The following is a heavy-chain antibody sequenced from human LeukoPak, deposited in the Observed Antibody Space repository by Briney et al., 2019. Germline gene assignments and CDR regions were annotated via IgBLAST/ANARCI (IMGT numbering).Heavy chain of an antibody. J-gene: IGHJ6*02. CDR1: GFTFSSYA. Sequence: PGGSLRLSCAASGFTFSSYAMSWVRQAPGKGLEWIGYIYYSGSTNYNPSLKSRLTISVDTSKNQFSLKLSSVTAADTAVYYCARDRDIGTYYYYYGMDVWGQGTTVTVSS. V-gene: IGHV4-59*01. CDR2: IYYSGST. D-gene: IGHD2-15*01. CDR3: ARDRDIGTYYYYYGMDV.